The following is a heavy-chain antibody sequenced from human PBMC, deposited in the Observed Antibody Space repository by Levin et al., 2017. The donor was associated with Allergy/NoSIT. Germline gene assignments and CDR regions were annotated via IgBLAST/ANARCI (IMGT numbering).Heavy chain of an antibody. J-gene: IGHJ4*02. Sequence: GGSLRLSCAASGFSFSNYGMSWVRQAPGKGLDWVSGISDSGGTTYYADSVKGRFTISRDNTKNTLYLQMDSLRAEETALYFCAKETARTGRYDRFDYWGQGTLVTVSS. CDR1: GFSFSNYG. D-gene: IGHD1-26*01. V-gene: IGHV3-23*01. CDR2: ISDSGGTT. CDR3: AKETARTGRYDRFDY.